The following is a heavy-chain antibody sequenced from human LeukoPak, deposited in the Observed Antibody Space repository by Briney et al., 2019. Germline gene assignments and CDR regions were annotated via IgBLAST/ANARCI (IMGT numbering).Heavy chain of an antibody. V-gene: IGHV3-23*01. CDR2: ISDSGGST. Sequence: GGTLRLFCAASGFTFSSSGISWVRQSPGKGLEWFSGISDSGGSTYYADSVKGRFTISRDNSKNTLYLQMNSLRAEDTAVYYCAKALYANSIVVGIVDYWGQGTLVTVSS. D-gene: IGHD3-22*01. J-gene: IGHJ4*02. CDR1: GFTFSSSG. CDR3: AKALYANSIVVGIVDY.